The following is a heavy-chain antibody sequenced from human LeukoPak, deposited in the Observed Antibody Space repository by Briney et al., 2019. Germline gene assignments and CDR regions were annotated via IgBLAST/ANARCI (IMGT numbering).Heavy chain of an antibody. CDR3: ARDYDFWSGFQPGGY. J-gene: IGHJ4*02. CDR2: ISSSSSTM. D-gene: IGHD3-3*01. Sequence: GGSLRLSCAASGFTFSSYSMNWVRQAPGKGLEWVSYISSSSSTMYYADSMKGRFTISRDNAKNSLYLQMNSLRDEDTAVYYCARDYDFWSGFQPGGYWGQGTLVTVSS. CDR1: GFTFSSYS. V-gene: IGHV3-48*02.